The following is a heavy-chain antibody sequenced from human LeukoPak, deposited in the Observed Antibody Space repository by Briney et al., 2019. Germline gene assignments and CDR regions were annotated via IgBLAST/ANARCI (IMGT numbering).Heavy chain of an antibody. CDR2: IYYSGST. Sequence: SETLSLTCAVSGYSISSGYYWGWIRQPPGKGLEWIGYIYYSGSTNYNPSLKSRVTISVDTSKNQFSLKLSSVTAADTAVYYCARNGRYSSGWYYDLWGRGTLVTVSS. CDR3: ARNGRYSSGWYYDL. J-gene: IGHJ2*01. V-gene: IGHV4-61*01. D-gene: IGHD6-19*01. CDR1: GYSISSGYY.